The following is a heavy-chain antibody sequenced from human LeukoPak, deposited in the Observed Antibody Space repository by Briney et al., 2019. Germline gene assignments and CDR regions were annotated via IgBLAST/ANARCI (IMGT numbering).Heavy chain of an antibody. CDR3: ARYQGPLDY. J-gene: IGHJ4*02. CDR1: GGSISSSTYF. CDR2: INHSGST. V-gene: IGHV4-39*07. Sequence: SETLSLTCTVSGGSISSSTYFWGWIRQPPGKGLEWIGEINHSGSTNYNPSLKSRVTISVDTSKNQFSLKLSSVTAADTAVYYCARYQGPLDYWGQGTLVTVSS.